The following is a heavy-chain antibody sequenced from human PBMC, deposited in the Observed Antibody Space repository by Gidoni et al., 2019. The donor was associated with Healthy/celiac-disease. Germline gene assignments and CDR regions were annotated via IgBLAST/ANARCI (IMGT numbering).Heavy chain of an antibody. D-gene: IGHD2-15*01. V-gene: IGHV4-34*01. J-gene: IGHJ4*02. CDR3: ARANVVVVAALDY. Sequence: KSRVTISVDTSKNQFSLKLSSVTAADTAVYYCARANVVVVAALDYWGQGTLVTVSS.